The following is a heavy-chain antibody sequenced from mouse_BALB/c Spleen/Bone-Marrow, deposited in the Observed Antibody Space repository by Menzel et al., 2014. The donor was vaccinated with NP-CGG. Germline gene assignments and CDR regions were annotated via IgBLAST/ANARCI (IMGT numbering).Heavy chain of an antibody. Sequence: VQLKDSGGGLVQPGGFLKLSCAASGFDFRTYWMTWVRQAPGKGLEWIGEINPDSNTINYTPSLKDKFIISRDNAKNTLYLQMSKVRSEDTALYYCARLGDYGWFAYWGQGTLVTVSA. J-gene: IGHJ3*01. CDR3: ARLGDYGWFAY. CDR2: INPDSNTI. V-gene: IGHV4-1*02. D-gene: IGHD2-13*01. CDR1: GFDFRTYW.